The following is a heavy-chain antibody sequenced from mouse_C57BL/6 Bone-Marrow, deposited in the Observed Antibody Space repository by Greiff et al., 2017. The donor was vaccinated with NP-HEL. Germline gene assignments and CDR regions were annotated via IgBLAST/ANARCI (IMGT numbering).Heavy chain of an antibody. V-gene: IGHV5-16*01. J-gene: IGHJ4*01. D-gene: IGHD2-4*01. CDR2: INYDGSST. CDR3: AREGGLRRRTYAMDY. CDR1: GFTFSDYY. Sequence: DVLLVESEGGLVQPGSSMKLSCTASGFTFSDYYMAWVRQVPEKGLEWVANINYDGSSTYYLDSLKSRFIISRDNAKNILYLQMSSLKSEDTATFYFAREGGLRRRTYAMDYWGQGTAVTVSS.